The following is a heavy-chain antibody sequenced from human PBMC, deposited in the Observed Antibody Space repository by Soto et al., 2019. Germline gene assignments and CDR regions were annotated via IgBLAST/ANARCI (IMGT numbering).Heavy chain of an antibody. D-gene: IGHD2-15*01. J-gene: IGHJ5*02. CDR2: ISAYNGNT. Sequence: QVQLVQSGAEVKKPGASVKVSCKASGYTFTSYGISWVRQAPGQGLEWMGWISAYNGNTNYAQKLQGRVTMTTDTSTSPAYMELRSLRSDDTAVYYCARGYCSGGSCYHNWFDPWGQGTLVTVSS. V-gene: IGHV1-18*01. CDR1: GYTFTSYG. CDR3: ARGYCSGGSCYHNWFDP.